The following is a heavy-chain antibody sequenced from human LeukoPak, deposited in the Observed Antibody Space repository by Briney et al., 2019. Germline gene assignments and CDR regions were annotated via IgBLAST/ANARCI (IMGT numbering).Heavy chain of an antibody. D-gene: IGHD3-22*01. CDR2: ISGSGGST. CDR3: AKLGSKATYYYDSSGPLDY. J-gene: IGHJ4*02. CDR1: GFTFSSYA. Sequence: SGGSLRLSCAASGFTFSSYAMSWVRQAPGKGLEWVSAISGSGGSTYYADSVKGRFTISRDNSKNTLYLQMNSLRAEDTAVYYCAKLGSKATYYYDSSGPLDYWGQGTLVTVSS. V-gene: IGHV3-23*01.